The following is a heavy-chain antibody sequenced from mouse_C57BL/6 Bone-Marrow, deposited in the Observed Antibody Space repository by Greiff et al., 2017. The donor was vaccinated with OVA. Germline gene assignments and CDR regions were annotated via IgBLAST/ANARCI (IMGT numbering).Heavy chain of an antibody. Sequence: EVMLVESGGGLVKPGGSLKLSCAASGFTFSSYTMSWVRQTPEKRLEWVATISGGGGNTYYPDSVKGRFTISRDNAKNTLYLQMSSLRSEDTALYYCARRWDVYAMDYWGQGTSVTVSS. J-gene: IGHJ4*01. CDR3: ARRWDVYAMDY. D-gene: IGHD4-1*01. CDR2: ISGGGGNT. CDR1: GFTFSSYT. V-gene: IGHV5-9*01.